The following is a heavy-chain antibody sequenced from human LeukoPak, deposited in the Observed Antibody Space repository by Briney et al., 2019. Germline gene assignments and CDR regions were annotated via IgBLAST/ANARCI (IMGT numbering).Heavy chain of an antibody. CDR3: SRTIVIGSPFFDY. D-gene: IGHD2-21*01. J-gene: IGHJ4*02. CDR1: GDSISSGDHY. V-gene: IGHV4-30-4*01. CDR2: IYYSGTT. Sequence: SETLSLTCTVFGDSISSGDHYWSWIRQPPGKGLEWIGYIYYSGTTYYNPSLKSRATISVDTSKNQFSPKLSSVTAADTAVYYCSRTIVIGSPFFDYWGQGILVTVSS.